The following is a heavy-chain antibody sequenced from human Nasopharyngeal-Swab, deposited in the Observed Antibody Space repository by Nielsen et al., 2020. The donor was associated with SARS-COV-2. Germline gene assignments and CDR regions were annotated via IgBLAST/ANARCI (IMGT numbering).Heavy chain of an antibody. CDR2: IDSSDSYT. V-gene: IGHV5-10-1*01. D-gene: IGHD6-19*01. J-gene: IGHJ5*02. CDR1: GYSFTSYW. Sequence: KVSCKGSGYSFTSYWISWVRQMPGKGLEWMGRIDSSDSYTNYSPSFQGHVTISADKSISTAYLQWSSLKASDTAMYYCARHQPTIAVDWFDPWGQGTLVTVSS. CDR3: ARHQPTIAVDWFDP.